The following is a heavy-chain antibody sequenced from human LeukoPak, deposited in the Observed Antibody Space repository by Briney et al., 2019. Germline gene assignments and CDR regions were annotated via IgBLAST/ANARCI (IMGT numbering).Heavy chain of an antibody. D-gene: IGHD3-9*01. V-gene: IGHV7-4-1*02. Sequence: ASVKVSCTASGYTFTSYAMNWVRQAPGQGLEWMGWINTNTGNPTYAQGFTGRFVFSLDTSVSTAYLRISSLKAEDTAVYYCARDSARDILTGYYPYYYYYMDVWGKGTTVTVSS. CDR3: ARDSARDILTGYYPYYYYYMDV. CDR2: INTNTGNP. CDR1: GYTFTSYA. J-gene: IGHJ6*03.